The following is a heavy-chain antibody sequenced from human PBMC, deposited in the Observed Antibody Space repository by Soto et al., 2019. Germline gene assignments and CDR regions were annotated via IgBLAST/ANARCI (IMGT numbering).Heavy chain of an antibody. CDR1: GFIFSNFA. Sequence: EVQLLESGGGLVQPGGSLRLSCAASGFIFSNFAMSWVRQAPGKGLEWVSTIIVSGGSTYYADSVKGRFTISRDNSKNMLYLQMNSLRAADTAVFYCAKGLPTTFGTTFDYWGQGTLVTVSS. V-gene: IGHV3-23*01. CDR2: IIVSGGST. D-gene: IGHD3-16*01. CDR3: AKGLPTTFGTTFDY. J-gene: IGHJ4*02.